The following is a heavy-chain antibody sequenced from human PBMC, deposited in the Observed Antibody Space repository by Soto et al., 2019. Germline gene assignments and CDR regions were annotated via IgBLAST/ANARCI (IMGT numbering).Heavy chain of an antibody. Sequence: VDSLKISCKGSGYSFSDDWIGWVRQMPGKGLEFMGTIYAVDSDTRYSPSFEGQATMSVDKSISTAYLHWTSLKASDTAMYYCARQHSLDSSAWYNWGQGTLVTVSS. V-gene: IGHV5-51*01. D-gene: IGHD6-19*01. CDR3: ARQHSLDSSAWYN. CDR2: IYAVDSDT. CDR1: GYSFSDDW. J-gene: IGHJ4*02.